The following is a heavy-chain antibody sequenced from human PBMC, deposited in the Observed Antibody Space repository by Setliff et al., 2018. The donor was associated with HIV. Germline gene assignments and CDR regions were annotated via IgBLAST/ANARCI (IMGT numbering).Heavy chain of an antibody. D-gene: IGHD4-17*01. J-gene: IGHJ5*02. CDR2: IYINGDI. V-gene: IGHV4-4*07. CDR3: AGGVSTVTKTLCFDT. Sequence: ASETLSLTCTVSGDSMRRHYWSWIRQPAGKGLEWIGRIYINGDINDNPSLKSRVIMSIDASKNQFSLNLSSVNAADPATYYCAGGVSTVTKTLCFDTWCQGTLVTSPQ. CDR1: GDSMRRHY.